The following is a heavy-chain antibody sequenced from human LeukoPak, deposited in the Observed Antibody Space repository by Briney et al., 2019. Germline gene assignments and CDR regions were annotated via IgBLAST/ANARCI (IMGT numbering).Heavy chain of an antibody. CDR2: INSDGSST. CDR1: GFTFSSYW. Sequence: PGGSLRLSCAASGFTFSSYWMHWVRQAPGKGLVWVSRINSDGSSTRYADSVKGRFTISRDNAKNTLYLQMNSLRAEDTAVYYCARQAVARPFDLWGQGTMVAVSS. J-gene: IGHJ3*01. CDR3: ARQAVARPFDL. V-gene: IGHV3-74*01.